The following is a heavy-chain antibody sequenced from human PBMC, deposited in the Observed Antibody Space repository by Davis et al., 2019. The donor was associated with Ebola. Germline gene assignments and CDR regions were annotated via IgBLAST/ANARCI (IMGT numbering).Heavy chain of an antibody. J-gene: IGHJ6*02. Sequence: SETLSLTCTVSGGSISSTSYYWGWIRQSPGKGLQWIGSIYHSGSTYYNPSLKSRVTISVDTSKNQFSLKLSSVTAADTAVYYCASYSSGWVDYYYGKDVWGQGTTGTVSS. CDR1: GGSISSTSYY. D-gene: IGHD6-19*01. V-gene: IGHV4-39*07. CDR2: IYHSGST. CDR3: ASYSSGWVDYYYGKDV.